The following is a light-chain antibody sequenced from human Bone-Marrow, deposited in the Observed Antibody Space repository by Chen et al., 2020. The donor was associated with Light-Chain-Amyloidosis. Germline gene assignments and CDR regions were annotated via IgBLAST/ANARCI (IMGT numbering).Light chain of an antibody. V-gene: IGLV2-14*01. Sequence: QSALTQPASVSGSPGQSITISCTGTSSDVGGDNHVSWYQQHPDKAPKLMIYEVTNRPSWVPARFSGSKSDNTASLTSSGLQTEDEAYYFCSSYTITNALVFGSGTRVTVL. CDR1: SSDVGGDNH. J-gene: IGLJ1*01. CDR3: SSYTITNALV. CDR2: EVT.